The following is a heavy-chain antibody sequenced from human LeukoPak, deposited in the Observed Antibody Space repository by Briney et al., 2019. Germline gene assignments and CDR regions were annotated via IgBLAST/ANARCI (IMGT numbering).Heavy chain of an antibody. CDR1: GFTFDDYG. CDR2: INWNGGST. D-gene: IGHD2-15*01. Sequence: VGSLRLSSAASGFTFDDYGRSWVRQAPGKGLEWVSGINWNGGSTGYADSVKGRFTISRDNAKNSLYLQMHSLRAEHTALYYSARVVRYCSGGSCYPDYWGQGTLVTVSS. V-gene: IGHV3-20*04. CDR3: ARVVRYCSGGSCYPDY. J-gene: IGHJ4*02.